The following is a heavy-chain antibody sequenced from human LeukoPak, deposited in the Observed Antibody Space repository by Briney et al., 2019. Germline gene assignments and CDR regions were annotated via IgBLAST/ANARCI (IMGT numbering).Heavy chain of an antibody. CDR2: MWFDGTTE. Sequence: GRSLRLSCAASGFTFSDYGIHWVRQAPGKGLEWVAIMWFDGTTEYSADSVKGRFTISRDNSKSTVYLQMNSLRAEDTAVYYCARDMHSSSWTPPNAFDVWGQGTMVTVSS. CDR3: ARDMHSSSWTPPNAFDV. J-gene: IGHJ3*01. CDR1: GFTFSDYG. D-gene: IGHD3-22*01. V-gene: IGHV3-33*01.